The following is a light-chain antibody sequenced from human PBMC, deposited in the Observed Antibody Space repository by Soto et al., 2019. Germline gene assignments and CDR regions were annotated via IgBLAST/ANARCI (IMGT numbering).Light chain of an antibody. Sequence: QSALTQPPSASGSPGQSVTISCTGTSSDVGGYNYVSWYQQHPGKAPKLMIYEVSKRPSGVPDRFSGSKSGNTASLTVAGLQAEDEDDYYCSSYACSNNYVFGTGTKVTVL. V-gene: IGLV2-8*01. CDR3: SSYACSNNYV. J-gene: IGLJ1*01. CDR2: EVS. CDR1: SSDVGGYNY.